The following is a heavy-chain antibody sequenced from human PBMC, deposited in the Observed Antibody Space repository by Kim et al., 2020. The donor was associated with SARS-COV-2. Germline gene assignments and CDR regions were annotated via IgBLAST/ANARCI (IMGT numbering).Heavy chain of an antibody. J-gene: IGHJ6*01. CDR1: GFTFDDYS. CDR3: AKLPYSSSWWGGYGMDV. CDR2: ISGDGGST. Sequence: GGSLRLSCAASGFTFDDYSMHWVHQAPGKGLEWVSLISGDGGSTYYADSVKGRFTISRDNSKNSLYLQMNSLRTEDTALYYCAKLPYSSSWWGGYGMDVWLQRTTVSV. V-gene: IGHV3-43*02. D-gene: IGHD6-13*01.